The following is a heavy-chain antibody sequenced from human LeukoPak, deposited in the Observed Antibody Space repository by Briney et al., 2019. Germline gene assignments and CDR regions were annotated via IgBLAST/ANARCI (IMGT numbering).Heavy chain of an antibody. CDR1: GFTFSSYA. V-gene: IGHV3-23*01. J-gene: IGHJ5*02. D-gene: IGHD3-10*01. CDR2: ISGSGGST. Sequence: TGGSLRLSCAASGFTFSSYAMSWVRQAPGKGLEWVSAISGSGGSTYYADSVKGRFTISRDNSKNTLYLQMNSLRAEDTAVYYCAKDPSYYGSGSYLNNWFDPWGQGTLVTVSS. CDR3: AKDPSYYGSGSYLNNWFDP.